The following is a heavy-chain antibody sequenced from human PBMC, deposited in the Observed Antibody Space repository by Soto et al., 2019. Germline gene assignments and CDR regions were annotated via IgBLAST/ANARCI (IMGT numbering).Heavy chain of an antibody. CDR2: IYKSTTT. V-gene: IGHV4-30-4*01. CDR1: GDSISTVDYF. D-gene: IGHD2-15*01. CDR3: ARGRYCLTGRCFPNWFDS. J-gene: IGHJ5*01. Sequence: QLHLLESGPGLVKPSQTLSLTCSVSGDSISTVDYFWAWIRQPPGQALEYIGYIYKSTTTYYNPSFESRVATSLDTSKSQCSLNVTSVTAADTAVYFCARGRYCLTGRCFPNWFDSWGQGTLVTVSS.